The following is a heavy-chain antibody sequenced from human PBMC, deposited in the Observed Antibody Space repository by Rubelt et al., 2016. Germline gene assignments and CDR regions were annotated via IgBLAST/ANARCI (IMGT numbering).Heavy chain of an antibody. CDR3: ARELTHPYYVWGSYRYTNAFDI. D-gene: IGHD3-16*02. J-gene: IGHJ3*02. V-gene: IGHV4-61*02. Sequence: GSTNYNPSLKSRVTISVDTSKNQFSLKLSSVTAADTAVYYCARELTHPYYVWGSYRYTNAFDIWGQGTMVTVSS. CDR2: GST.